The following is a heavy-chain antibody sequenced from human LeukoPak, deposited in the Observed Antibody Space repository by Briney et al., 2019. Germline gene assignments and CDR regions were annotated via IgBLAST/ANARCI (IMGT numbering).Heavy chain of an antibody. CDR2: FYTSGIT. D-gene: IGHD3-22*01. Sequence: SQTLSLTCTVPGGSFSSCSYYWSWIRQPAGMGLEWIVRFYTSGITNYNPSLKSLVTITVDTSKYQFSQKLSSVTAADTAVYYCARDPYYDSSRYLNPWGQGALVTVSS. CDR1: GGSFSSCSYY. V-gene: IGHV4-61*02. CDR3: ARDPYYDSSRYLNP. J-gene: IGHJ5*02.